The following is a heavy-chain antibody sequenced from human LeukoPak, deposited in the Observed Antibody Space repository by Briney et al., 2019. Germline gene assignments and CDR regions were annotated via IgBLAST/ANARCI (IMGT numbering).Heavy chain of an antibody. D-gene: IGHD5-24*01. CDR3: ARDWVYKIDY. V-gene: IGHV3-74*01. CDR1: GFTFSSYV. Sequence: GGSLRLSCETAGFTFSSYVMHWVRRTPGKGLVWVSRISHDGIISYADSVKGRFTISSDNAKNTLILQMNSLRVEDTAVYYCARDWVYKIDYWGRGTLVTVSS. J-gene: IGHJ4*02. CDR2: ISHDGII.